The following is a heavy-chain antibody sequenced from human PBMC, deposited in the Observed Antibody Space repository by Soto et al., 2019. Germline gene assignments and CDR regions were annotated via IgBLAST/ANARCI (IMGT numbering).Heavy chain of an antibody. D-gene: IGHD3-22*01. Sequence: QVQLVQSGAEVKKPGSSVKVSCKASGGTFSSYAISWVRQAPGQGLEWMGGIIPIFGTANYAQKFQGRVTITADKSKSTAYMEVSSLGSEDTGVYYCARGGSYYGGSGYYRGFGYWGQGSLVTGSS. CDR3: ARGGSYYGGSGYYRGFGY. V-gene: IGHV1-69*06. CDR2: IIPIFGTA. CDR1: GGTFSSYA. J-gene: IGHJ4*02.